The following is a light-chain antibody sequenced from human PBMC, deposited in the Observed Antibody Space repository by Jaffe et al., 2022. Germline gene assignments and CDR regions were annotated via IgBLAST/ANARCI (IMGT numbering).Light chain of an antibody. CDR2: KAS. J-gene: IGKJ1*01. CDR1: QSISVW. CDR3: QQYISHSWT. V-gene: IGKV1-5*03. Sequence: DIQMTQSPSTLSASVGDRVTITCRASQSISVWMAWYQQKPGKAPNLLIYKASTLESGVPSRFSGTGSGTEFTLTISSLQPDDFATYYCQQYISHSWTFGQGTKVEIK.